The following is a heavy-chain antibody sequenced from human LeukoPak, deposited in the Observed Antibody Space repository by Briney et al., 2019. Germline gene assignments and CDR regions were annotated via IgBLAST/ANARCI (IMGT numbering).Heavy chain of an antibody. J-gene: IGHJ4*02. CDR2: ISYDGSNK. V-gene: IGHV3-30-3*01. CDR3: ARTYYYASGKVADDFDY. CDR1: GFTFSSYA. Sequence: GGSLRLSCAASGFTFSSYAMHWVRQAPGKGLEWVAVISYDGSNKYYANSVKGRFTISRDNSKNTLYLQMNSLRAEDTAVYYCARTYYYASGKVADDFDYWGQGTLVIVSS. D-gene: IGHD3-10*01.